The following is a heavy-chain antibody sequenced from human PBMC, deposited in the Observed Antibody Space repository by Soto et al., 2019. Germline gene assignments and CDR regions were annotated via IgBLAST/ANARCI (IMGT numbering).Heavy chain of an antibody. CDR1: GYTLTELS. Sequence: DSVKVSCKVSGYTLTELSMHWVRQAPGKGLEWMGSFDPEDGETIYAQKFQGRVTMTEDTSTDTAYMELSSLRSDDTAVYYCARDERDSCRGGNCFYFDQWGQGAMVTVYS. V-gene: IGHV1-24*01. CDR3: ARDERDSCRGGNCFYFDQ. CDR2: FDPEDGET. J-gene: IGHJ4*02. D-gene: IGHD2-15*01.